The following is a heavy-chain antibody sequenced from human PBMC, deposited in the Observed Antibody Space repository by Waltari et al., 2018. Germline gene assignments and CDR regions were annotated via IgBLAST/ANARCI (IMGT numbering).Heavy chain of an antibody. CDR1: GYTFTSSG. D-gene: IGHD3-3*01. CDR2: ISAYNGYT. Sequence: QVQLVQSGAEVKKPGASVKVSCKASGYTFTSSGINWVRQAPGQGLEWMGWISAYNGYTNYAQKVQGRVTMTTDTATSTAYMELRSLRSDDTAVYYCARVGDDFWSGYFDYWGQGTLVTVSS. CDR3: ARVGDDFWSGYFDY. V-gene: IGHV1-18*04. J-gene: IGHJ4*02.